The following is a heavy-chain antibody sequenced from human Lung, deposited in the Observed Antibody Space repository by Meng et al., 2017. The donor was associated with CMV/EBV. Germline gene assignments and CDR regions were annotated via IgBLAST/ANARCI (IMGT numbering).Heavy chain of an antibody. CDR1: GFTFSSYW. V-gene: IGHV3-7*01. Sequence: LNCAASGFTFSSYWMSWVRQAPVKRLEWVASIKQDGSEKYYVDSVKGRFTISRDNAKNSLYLQMNSLRAEDTAVYYCARDLRSPVYWGQGTLVTVSS. CDR3: ARDLRSPVY. J-gene: IGHJ4*02. CDR2: IKQDGSEK. D-gene: IGHD3-10*01.